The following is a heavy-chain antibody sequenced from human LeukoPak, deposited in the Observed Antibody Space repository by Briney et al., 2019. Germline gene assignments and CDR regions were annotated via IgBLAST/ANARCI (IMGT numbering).Heavy chain of an antibody. Sequence: GGSLRLSCAASGFTVSSNYMSWVRQAPGKGLEWVSVIYSGGSTYYADYVKGRFTISRDNAKNTRYLQMNSLRAEDTAVYYCARASWSGYYTGVYCDYWGQGTRDTVSS. CDR1: GFTVSSNY. CDR2: IYSGGST. CDR3: ARASWSGYYTGVYCDY. J-gene: IGHJ4*02. D-gene: IGHD3-3*01. V-gene: IGHV3-53*01.